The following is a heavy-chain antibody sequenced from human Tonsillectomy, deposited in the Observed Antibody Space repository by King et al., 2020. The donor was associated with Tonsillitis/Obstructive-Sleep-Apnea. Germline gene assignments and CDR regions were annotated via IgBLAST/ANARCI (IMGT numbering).Heavy chain of an antibody. V-gene: IGHV1-2*06. J-gene: IGHJ5*02. CDR1: GYTFTGYY. D-gene: IGHD2-2*01. CDR2: INPNSGGT. CDR3: AGYEVVPAAIWFDP. Sequence: VQLVESGAEVKKPGASVKVSCKASGYTFTGYYMHWVRQAPGQGLEWMGRINPNSGGTNSAQKFQGRVTMTRDTSISTAYMELGRLRSDDTAVYYCAGYEVVPAAIWFDPWGQGTLVTVSS.